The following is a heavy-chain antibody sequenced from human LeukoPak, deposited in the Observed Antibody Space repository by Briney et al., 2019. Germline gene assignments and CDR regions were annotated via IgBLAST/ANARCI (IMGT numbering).Heavy chain of an antibody. CDR1: GLAVNSNY. Sequence: PGGSLRLSCAASGLAVNSNYMTWVRQAPGKGLKWVSVIYSGGSTYYADSVKGRFTISRDNSKNTLYLQMSSLRAEDTAVYYCAGGSGWYLINYWGQGTLVTVSS. CDR2: IYSGGST. J-gene: IGHJ4*02. V-gene: IGHV3-53*01. CDR3: AGGSGWYLINY. D-gene: IGHD6-19*01.